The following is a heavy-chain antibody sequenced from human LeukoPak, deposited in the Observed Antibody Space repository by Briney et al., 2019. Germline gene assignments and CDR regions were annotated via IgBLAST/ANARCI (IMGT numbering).Heavy chain of an antibody. Sequence: GGSLRLSCVASGFTFSNYSMNWVRQAPGKGLEWVSYISSSSRSIYYVDSVKGRFTISRDNAKNSLYLQMNSLRAEDTAVYYCATSTAFDYWGRGTLVTVSS. CDR2: ISSSSRSI. J-gene: IGHJ4*02. V-gene: IGHV3-48*01. CDR3: ATSTAFDY. D-gene: IGHD5-18*01. CDR1: GFTFSNYS.